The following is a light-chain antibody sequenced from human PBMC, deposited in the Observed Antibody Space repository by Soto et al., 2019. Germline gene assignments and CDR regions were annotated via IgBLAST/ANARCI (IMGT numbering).Light chain of an antibody. CDR1: RSISSTY. CDR3: QQYGGSPSYT. Sequence: EIVLTQSPGTLSLSPGERATLSCRASRSISSTYLAWYQQKPGQAPRLLIYGASSRATDIPDRFSGSGSGTDFTLTISKLEPEDFAVYYCQQYGGSPSYTFGQGTKLEIK. J-gene: IGKJ2*01. V-gene: IGKV3-20*01. CDR2: GAS.